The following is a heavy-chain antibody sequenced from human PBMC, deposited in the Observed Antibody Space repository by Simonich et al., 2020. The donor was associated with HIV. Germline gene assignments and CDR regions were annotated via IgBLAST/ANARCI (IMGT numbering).Heavy chain of an antibody. CDR2: ISAYKGNT. D-gene: IGHD2-15*01. CDR1: GYPFRNYA. CDR3: ARQGNQDNPFFDY. V-gene: IGHV1-18*01. Sequence: QVQLVHSESELKKPGASVEVSCKASGYPFRNYAINWVGHAPGQGPEWMEWISAYKGNTNYAQKLQARVTMTTDTSTSTAYMELRSLRSDDTAVYYCARQGNQDNPFFDYWGQGTLVTVSS. J-gene: IGHJ4*02.